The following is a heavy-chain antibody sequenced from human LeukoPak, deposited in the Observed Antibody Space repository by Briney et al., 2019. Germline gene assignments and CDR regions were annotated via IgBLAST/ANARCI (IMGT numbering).Heavy chain of an antibody. CDR2: INPNSGGT. CDR3: ARVMGGLVIAAFDI. V-gene: IGHV1-2*02. D-gene: IGHD3-3*01. CDR1: GYTFTGYY. J-gene: IGHJ3*02. Sequence: GASVKVSCKASGYTFTGYYMHWVRQAPGQGLEWMGSINPNSGGTNYAQKFQGRVTMTRDTSISTAYMELSRLRSDDTAVYYCARVMGGLVIAAFDIWGQGTMVTVSS.